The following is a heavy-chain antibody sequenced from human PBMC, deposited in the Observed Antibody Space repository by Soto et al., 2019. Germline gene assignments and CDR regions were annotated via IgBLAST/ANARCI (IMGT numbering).Heavy chain of an antibody. D-gene: IGHD1-7*01. Sequence: EVQLLESGGGLVQPGGSLRLSCAASGFTFSSYAMSWVRQAPGKGLEGVSVISGSGGSTYYADSVKGRFTISRDNSKNTLYLQLNSLRAEDTAVYYCATERVELRRSRFDPWGQGSLVTVSS. J-gene: IGHJ5*02. V-gene: IGHV3-23*01. CDR3: ATERVELRRSRFDP. CDR2: ISGSGGST. CDR1: GFTFSSYA.